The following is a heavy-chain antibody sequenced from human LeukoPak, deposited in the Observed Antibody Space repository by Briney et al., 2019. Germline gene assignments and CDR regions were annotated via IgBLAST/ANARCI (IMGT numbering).Heavy chain of an antibody. Sequence: PGGSLRLSCAASGFIFSGYWMHWVRQDPGKGLVWVSRINSDGSSTTYADSVKGRFTISRDNAKNTLYLQMNSLRAEDTAMYYCVRAIGLDFDFWGQGTLVTVSS. CDR3: VRAIGLDFDF. V-gene: IGHV3-74*01. D-gene: IGHD2/OR15-2a*01. CDR1: GFIFSGYW. J-gene: IGHJ4*02. CDR2: INSDGSST.